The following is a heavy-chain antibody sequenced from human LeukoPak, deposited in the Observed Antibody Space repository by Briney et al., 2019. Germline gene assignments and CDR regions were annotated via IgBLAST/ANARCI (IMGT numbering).Heavy chain of an antibody. Sequence: GGSLRLSCAASGFTFSSHYMSWVRQAPGKGLEWVANIKQDGSDKYYVDSVKGRFTISRDNAKNSLYLQMNSLRAEDTAVYYCAREQLTFGGVIAPEINFDYWGQGTLVAVSS. CDR3: AREQLTFGGVIAPEINFDY. J-gene: IGHJ4*02. CDR2: IKQDGSDK. D-gene: IGHD3-16*02. V-gene: IGHV3-7*01. CDR1: GFTFSSHY.